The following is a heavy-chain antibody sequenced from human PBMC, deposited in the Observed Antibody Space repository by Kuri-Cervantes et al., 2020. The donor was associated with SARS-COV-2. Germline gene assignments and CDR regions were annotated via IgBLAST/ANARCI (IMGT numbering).Heavy chain of an antibody. D-gene: IGHD3-22*01. CDR3: ARDLYDSSGYYSPHVFDY. J-gene: IGHJ4*02. CDR2: MSSSSTI. CDR1: GFTFSDYY. Sequence: GESLKISCAASGFTFSDYYMNWVRQAPGKGLEWVSSMSSSSTIYYADSVKGRFTISRDNAKNPLYLQMNSLRAEDTAVYYCARDLYDSSGYYSPHVFDYWGQGTLVTVSS. V-gene: IGHV3-69-1*01.